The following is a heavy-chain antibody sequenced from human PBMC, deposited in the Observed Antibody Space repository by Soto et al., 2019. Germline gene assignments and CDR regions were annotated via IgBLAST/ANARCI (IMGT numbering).Heavy chain of an antibody. D-gene: IGHD3-16*01. Sequence: EVQLVESGGGLVKPGGSLRLSCAASGFTLSSYSMNWVRQAPGKGLEWVSSISSSSSYIYYADSVKGRFTISRDNAKNSLYLQMNSLSAEDTAVYSCASDLGGEGTCDYWSQGTLVTVSS. CDR2: ISSSSSYI. CDR3: ASDLGGEGTCDY. CDR1: GFTLSSYS. V-gene: IGHV3-21*01. J-gene: IGHJ4*02.